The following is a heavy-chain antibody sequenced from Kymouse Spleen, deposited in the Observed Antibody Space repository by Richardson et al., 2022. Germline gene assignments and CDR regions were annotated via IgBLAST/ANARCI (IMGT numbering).Heavy chain of an antibody. CDR3: ARQGYNWNSAFDI. J-gene: IGHJ3*02. CDR2: IYYSGST. CDR1: GGSISSSSYY. Sequence: QLQLQESGPGLVKPSETLSLTCTVSGGSISSSSYYWGWIRQPPGKGLEWIGSIYYSGSTYYNPSLKSRVTISVDTSKNQFSLKLSSVTAADTAVYYCARQGYNWNSAFDIWGQGTMVTVSS. V-gene: IGHV4-39*01. D-gene: IGHD1-7*01.